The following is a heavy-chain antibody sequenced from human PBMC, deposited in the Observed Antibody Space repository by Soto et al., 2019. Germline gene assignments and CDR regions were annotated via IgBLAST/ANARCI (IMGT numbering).Heavy chain of an antibody. D-gene: IGHD2-2*01. Sequence: GGSLRLSCAASGFTFSSYAMTWVRQAPGKGLEWVSAIGGSGGTTYYADSVKGRFTISRDNSKNTMYLQVNSLRAEDTAVYYCTKAGATRYCSSASCPQGYWGQGTLVTVSS. CDR1: GFTFSSYA. CDR2: IGGSGGTT. CDR3: TKAGATRYCSSASCPQGY. V-gene: IGHV3-23*01. J-gene: IGHJ4*02.